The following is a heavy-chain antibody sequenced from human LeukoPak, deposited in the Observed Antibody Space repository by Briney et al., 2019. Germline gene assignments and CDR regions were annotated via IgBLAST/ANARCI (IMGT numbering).Heavy chain of an antibody. D-gene: IGHD3-10*01. V-gene: IGHV4-34*01. J-gene: IGHJ6*03. CDR1: GGSFSGYY. CDR3: ARGRYYYGSGSYKDRYYYMDV. CDR2: INHSGST. Sequence: PSETLSLTCAVYGGSFSGYYWSWIRQPPGKGLEWIGEINHSGSTNYNPSLKSRVTISVDTSKNQFSLNLSSVTAADTAVYYCARGRYYYGSGSYKDRYYYMDVWGKGTTVTVSS.